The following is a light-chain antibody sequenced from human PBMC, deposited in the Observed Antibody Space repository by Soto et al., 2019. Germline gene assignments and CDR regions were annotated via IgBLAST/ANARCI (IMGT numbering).Light chain of an antibody. Sequence: QFVLTQPPSASGTPGQRVTISCSGSSSNIGTNDAFWYQQLPGTAPKLLIYRSNQRPSGVPDRFSGSKSGTSASLAISGLRSEDEADYYCASWDYSRSGVLFGGGTKLTVL. V-gene: IGLV1-47*01. CDR3: ASWDYSRSGVL. CDR1: SSNIGTND. CDR2: RSN. J-gene: IGLJ2*01.